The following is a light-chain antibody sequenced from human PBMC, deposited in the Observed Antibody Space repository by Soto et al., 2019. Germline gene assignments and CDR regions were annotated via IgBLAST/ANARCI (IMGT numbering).Light chain of an antibody. V-gene: IGKV1-5*03. CDR1: QRISRW. Sequence: DIQMTQSPSTLSASVGDRVTITCRASQRISRWLAWYQQKPGKAPKVLIYKASSLERGVPSRFSGSGSGTEFTLPISNLQPDDFATYYCQKYNNYTFPFGGGTKVEIK. CDR2: KAS. CDR3: QKYNNYTFP. J-gene: IGKJ4*01.